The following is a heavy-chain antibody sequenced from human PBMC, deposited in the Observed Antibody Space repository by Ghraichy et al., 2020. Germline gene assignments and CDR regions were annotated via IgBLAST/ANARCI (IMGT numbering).Heavy chain of an antibody. D-gene: IGHD4-17*01. CDR3: ARGQDYGDYGY. V-gene: IGHV3-74*01. CDR2: INSDGSST. Sequence: GESLRLSCAASGFTFSSYWMHWVRQAPGKGLVWVSRINSDGSSTSYADSVKGRFTISRDNAKNTLYLQMNSLRAEDTAVYYCARGQDYGDYGYWGQGTLVTVSS. J-gene: IGHJ4*02. CDR1: GFTFSSYW.